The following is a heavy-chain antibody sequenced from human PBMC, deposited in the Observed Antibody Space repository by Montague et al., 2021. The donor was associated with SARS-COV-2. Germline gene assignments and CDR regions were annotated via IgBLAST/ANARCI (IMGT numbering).Heavy chain of an antibody. J-gene: IGHJ4*02. CDR1: GGSISSYY. V-gene: IGHV4-59*01. D-gene: IGHD6-13*01. Sequence: LSLTCTVSGGSISSYYWSWIRQPPGKGLEWIGYIFNSGSTNYNPSLKSRVTISVDTSKNQLSLRLRSVTAADTAVYYCVRVGVSNWYSFFDYWGQGTLVTVSS. CDR3: VRVGVSNWYSFFDY. CDR2: IFNSGST.